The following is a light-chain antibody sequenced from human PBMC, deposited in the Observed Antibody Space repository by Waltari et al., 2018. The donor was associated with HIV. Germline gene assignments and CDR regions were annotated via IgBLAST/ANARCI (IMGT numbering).Light chain of an antibody. J-gene: IGLJ2*01. CDR2: DVT. V-gene: IGLV2-11*01. CDR1: STDVGGYNY. CDR3: CSYAGSYTWL. Sequence: QSALTQPRSVSGSPGQSVTISCIGTSTDVGGYNYVSWYRQHPAEAPKLIIYDVTKRPSGVPDRFSGAKSVNTASLTVSGLQADDEAEYYCCSYAGSYTWLFGGGTKLTVL.